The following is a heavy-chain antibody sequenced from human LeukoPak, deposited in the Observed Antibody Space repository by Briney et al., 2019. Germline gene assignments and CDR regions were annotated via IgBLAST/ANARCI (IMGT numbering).Heavy chain of an antibody. Sequence: GASVTVSFKASGYTFTVYYMHWVRQAPGQGREGMGWINPNSGGTNYAQKFQGRVTMNRDTSISTAYMELSRLRSDDTAVYYCARELVDIVATSYFDIWGQGTMVTVSS. D-gene: IGHD5-12*01. CDR2: INPNSGGT. CDR3: ARELVDIVATSYFDI. J-gene: IGHJ3*02. CDR1: GYTFTVYY. V-gene: IGHV1-2*02.